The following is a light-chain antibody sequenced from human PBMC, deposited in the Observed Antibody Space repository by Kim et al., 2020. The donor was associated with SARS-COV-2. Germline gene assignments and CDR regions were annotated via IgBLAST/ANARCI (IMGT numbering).Light chain of an antibody. CDR2: STT. Sequence: PGGTVTLTCASSTGAVTSGHFPNWFQQKPAQAPRALIYSTTNEQCWTPARFSGSLLGGKAALTLSGVQPEDEADYYCLLHYGGARVFGGGTQLTVL. CDR3: LLHYGGARV. J-gene: IGLJ3*02. V-gene: IGLV7-43*01. CDR1: TGAVTSGHF.